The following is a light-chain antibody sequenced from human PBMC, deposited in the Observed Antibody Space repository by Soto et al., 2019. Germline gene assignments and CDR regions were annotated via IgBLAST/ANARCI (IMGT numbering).Light chain of an antibody. J-gene: IGKJ5*01. CDR3: QQYNNWPPIT. CDR2: GAS. Sequence: EILMTQSPATLSVSPGARVPLSCRASQSVSSKLAWYQQKPGQAPRLLIYGASTRATGIPARFSGSGSGTEFTLTISSLQSEDFAVYYCQQYNNWPPITFGQGTRLEIK. V-gene: IGKV3-15*01. CDR1: QSVSSK.